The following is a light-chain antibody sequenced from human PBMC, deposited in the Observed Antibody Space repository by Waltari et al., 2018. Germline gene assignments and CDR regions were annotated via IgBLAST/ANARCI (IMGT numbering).Light chain of an antibody. Sequence: SYVLTQPPSVSVAPGQTARITCGGDHSGSKRVHWYQQKAGQAPVPVVHDDSDRPSGIPERLSGSNSGNTATLTISRVEAGDEADFYCQVWDSGSGHPHVVFGGGTRLTVL. V-gene: IGLV3-21*02. CDR3: QVWDSGSGHPHVV. CDR2: DDS. CDR1: HSGSKR. J-gene: IGLJ2*01.